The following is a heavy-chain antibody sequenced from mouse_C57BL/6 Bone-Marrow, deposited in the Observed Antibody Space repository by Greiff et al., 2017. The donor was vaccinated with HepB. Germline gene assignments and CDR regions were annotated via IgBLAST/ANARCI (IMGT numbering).Heavy chain of an antibody. Sequence: VQLKQSGPVLVKPGASVKMSCKASGYTFTDYYMNWVKQSHGKSLEWIGVINPYNGGTSYNQKFKGKATLTVDKSSSTAYMELNSLTSEDSSVYYFARSGLLWYFDVWGTGTTVTVSS. CDR3: ARSGLLWYFDV. D-gene: IGHD1-1*01. CDR2: INPYNGGT. V-gene: IGHV1-19*01. CDR1: GYTFTDYY. J-gene: IGHJ1*03.